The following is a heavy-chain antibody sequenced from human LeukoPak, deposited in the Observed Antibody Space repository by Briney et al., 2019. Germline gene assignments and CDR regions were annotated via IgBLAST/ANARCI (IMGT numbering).Heavy chain of an antibody. D-gene: IGHD3-3*01. V-gene: IGHV4-39*01. J-gene: IGHJ3*02. CDR1: GGSISSSSYY. Sequence: SETLSLTCTVSGGSISSSSYYWGWVRHPPGKGLEWIGSIYYSVSTYYNPSLKSRVTISVDTSKNQFSLKLSSVTAADPAVYHCARHPPYDFWSGYPYAFDIWGQGTMVTVSS. CDR2: IYYSVST. CDR3: ARHPPYDFWSGYPYAFDI.